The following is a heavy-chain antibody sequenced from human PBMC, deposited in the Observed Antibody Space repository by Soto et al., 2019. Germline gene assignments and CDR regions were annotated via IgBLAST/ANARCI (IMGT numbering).Heavy chain of an antibody. CDR3: AKGCGSGWTGGYYYGMDV. CDR2: ISGSGGST. V-gene: IGHV3-23*01. CDR1: GFTFSSYA. D-gene: IGHD6-19*01. J-gene: IGHJ6*02. Sequence: EVQLLESGGGLVQPGGSLRLSCAASGFTFSSYAMSWVRQAPGKGLEWVSAISGSGGSTYYADSVKGRFTISRDNSKNTLYLQMKRLRDEDTAVYYCAKGCGSGWTGGYYYGMDVWGQENTVTVSS.